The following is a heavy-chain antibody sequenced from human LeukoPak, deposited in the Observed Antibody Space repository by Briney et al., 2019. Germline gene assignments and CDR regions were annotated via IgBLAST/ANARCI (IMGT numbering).Heavy chain of an antibody. CDR2: ISYDGSNK. D-gene: IGHD6-19*01. V-gene: IGHV3-30*18. J-gene: IGHJ3*02. Sequence: GGSLRLSCAASGFTFSSYGMHWVRQAPGKGLEWVAVISYDGSNKYFADSVKGRFTISRDNSKNTLYLQMNSLRAEDTAVYYCAKDSGIAVAGTLRAFDIWGQGTMVTVSS. CDR3: AKDSGIAVAGTLRAFDI. CDR1: GFTFSSYG.